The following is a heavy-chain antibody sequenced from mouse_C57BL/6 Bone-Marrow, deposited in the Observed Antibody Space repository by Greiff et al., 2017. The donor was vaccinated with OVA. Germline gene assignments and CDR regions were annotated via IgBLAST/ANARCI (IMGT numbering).Heavy chain of an antibody. CDR1: GYTFTSYG. V-gene: IGHV1-81*01. J-gene: IGHJ1*03. CDR2: IYPRSGNT. Sequence: VQLQQSGAELARPGASVKLSCKASGYTFTSYGISWVKQRTGQGLEWIGEIYPRSGNTYYNEKFKGKATLTADKSSSTAYMELRSLTSEDSAVYFCAGSVYYGSPDWYFDVWGTGTTVTVSS. D-gene: IGHD1-1*01. CDR3: AGSVYYGSPDWYFDV.